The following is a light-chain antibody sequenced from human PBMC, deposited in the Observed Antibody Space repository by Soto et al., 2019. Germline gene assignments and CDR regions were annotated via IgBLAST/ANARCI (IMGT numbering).Light chain of an antibody. CDR1: SSDVGSYNR. CDR2: EVS. Sequence: SALTQPPSVSGSPGQSVTISCTGTSSDVGSYNRVSWYQQPPGTAPKLMIYEVSNRPSGVPDRFSGSKSGNTASLTISGHHAEYEADYYCISYTTSSTYVFGTGTKLTVL. J-gene: IGLJ1*01. CDR3: ISYTTSSTYV. V-gene: IGLV2-18*02.